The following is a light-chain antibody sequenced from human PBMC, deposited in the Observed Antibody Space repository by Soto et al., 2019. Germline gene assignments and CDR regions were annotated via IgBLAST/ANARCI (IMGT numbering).Light chain of an antibody. CDR1: SSDIGDYNY. Sequence: QSALTQPAYASGSPGQSITISCTGTSSDIGDYNYVSWYQQHPGRAPKLMIYDVSNRPSGVSNRFSGSKSGNTASLTISGLQAEDEADYYCGSYTSSNTRVFGTGTKLTVL. CDR2: DVS. J-gene: IGLJ1*01. V-gene: IGLV2-14*01. CDR3: GSYTSSNTRV.